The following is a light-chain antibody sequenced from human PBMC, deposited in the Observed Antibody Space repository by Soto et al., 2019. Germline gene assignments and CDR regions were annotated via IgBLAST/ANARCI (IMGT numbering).Light chain of an antibody. V-gene: IGLV2-8*01. CDR3: SSYAASNNCYFV. Sequence: QSALTQPPSASGSPGQSVTISCTGTSSDVGGYNYVSWYQQYPGRAPKLMIYEVTKRPSGVPARFSGSKSGNTASLTVSGLQAEDDADYYCSSYAASNNCYFVFGGGTQLTVL. CDR1: SSDVGGYNY. J-gene: IGLJ7*01. CDR2: EVT.